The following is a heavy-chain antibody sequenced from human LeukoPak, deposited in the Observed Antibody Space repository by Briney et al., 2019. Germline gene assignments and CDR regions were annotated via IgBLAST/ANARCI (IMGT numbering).Heavy chain of an antibody. D-gene: IGHD6-19*01. V-gene: IGHV1-18*01. J-gene: IGHJ5*02. CDR1: GYTFTSYG. CDR3: ASHSSGWYWVDH. Sequence: ASVKVSCKASGYTFTSYGISWVRQAPGQGLEWMGWSSAYNGNTNYAQKLQGRVTMTTDTSTSTAYMELRSLRSDDTAVYYCASHSSGWYWVDHWGPGTLVTTSS. CDR2: SSAYNGNT.